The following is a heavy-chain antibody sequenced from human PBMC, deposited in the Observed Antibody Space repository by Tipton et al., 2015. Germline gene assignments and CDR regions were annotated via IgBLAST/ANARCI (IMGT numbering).Heavy chain of an antibody. V-gene: IGHV3-48*02. CDR1: GLLMSGDS. D-gene: IGHD6-25*01. J-gene: IGHJ5*02. Sequence: SLRLSCAVSGLLMSGDSFSWVRQALGKGLEWVAYLDYSGNIIKYADSVKGRFIISRDTAKSLLYLQMNNLRDEDTAVYFCARGLAAASWGQGTLVTVSS. CDR3: ARGLAAAS. CDR2: LDYSGNII.